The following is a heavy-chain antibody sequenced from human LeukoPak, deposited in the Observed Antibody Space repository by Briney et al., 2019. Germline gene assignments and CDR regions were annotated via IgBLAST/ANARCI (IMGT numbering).Heavy chain of an antibody. Sequence: SETLSLTCDVSGGSIRTNYWSWIRQSAGKGLEWIGRVHTSGSTNYNPSLKSRVTLSQDTSKNQVYLRLTSVTAADTAVYYCARDGGGNRNFDYWGQGTLVTVSS. V-gene: IGHV4-4*07. CDR2: VHTSGST. CDR3: ARDGGGNRNFDY. J-gene: IGHJ4*02. D-gene: IGHD4-23*01. CDR1: GGSIRTNY.